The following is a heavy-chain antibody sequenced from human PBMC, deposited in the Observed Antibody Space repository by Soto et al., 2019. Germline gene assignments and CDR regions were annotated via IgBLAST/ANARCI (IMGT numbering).Heavy chain of an antibody. CDR3: ATGIAYRAGDCYTYYYSGTEV. V-gene: IGHV1-8*01. CDR1: GYAFANYY. Sequence: ASVEVCCKASGYAFANYYSNWVRQATGQGLECMGWMNPNSGNTGYVQKFQGRVTMTRNTSISTAYMELSSLRSEDTAVYYCATGIAYRAGDCYTYYYSGTEVWRKGTTVPVSS. J-gene: IGHJ6*04. CDR2: MNPNSGNT. D-gene: IGHD2-21*02.